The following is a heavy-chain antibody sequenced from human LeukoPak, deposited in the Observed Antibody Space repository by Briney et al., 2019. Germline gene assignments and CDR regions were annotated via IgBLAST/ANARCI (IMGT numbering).Heavy chain of an antibody. J-gene: IGHJ6*03. CDR2: MNPNSGNK. CDR3: ARGPLLRGDYYCMDV. CDR1: GYSFTNFN. Sequence: GASVKVSCKDPGYSFTNFNLKSVPQATGQGLEWMGWMNPNSGNKGYARKFQGRVTMTMNTSITTAYMELSSLRSEDTTVYYCARGPLLRGDYYCMDVWGRGTTVTVSS. D-gene: IGHD3-10*01. V-gene: IGHV1-8*01.